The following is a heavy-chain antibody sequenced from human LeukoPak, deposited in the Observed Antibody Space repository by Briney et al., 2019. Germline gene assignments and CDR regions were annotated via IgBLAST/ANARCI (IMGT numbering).Heavy chain of an antibody. D-gene: IGHD3-9*01. V-gene: IGHV1-2*02. CDR3: ARLSFFDYLYYFDF. J-gene: IGHJ4*02. CDR2: INPSSGGT. CDR1: GYTFTGYY. Sequence: ASVKVSCKASGYTFTGYYMHWVRQAPGQGLEWMGWINPSSGGTDYAQNFQGRVTVTRDTSITTAYMEVSRLRSDDTAVYYCARLSFFDYLYYFDFWGQGTLVTVSS.